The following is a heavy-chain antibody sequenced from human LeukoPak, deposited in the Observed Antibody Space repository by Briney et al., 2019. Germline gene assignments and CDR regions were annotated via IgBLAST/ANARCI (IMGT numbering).Heavy chain of an antibody. D-gene: IGHD3-10*01. V-gene: IGHV3-21*01. CDR2: ISSSSYI. J-gene: IGHJ4*02. CDR3: ARGRGLTLSYHYFDY. CDR1: GFTFTNYA. Sequence: GGSLRLSCAASGFTFTNYAMTWVRQAPGKGLEWVSSISSSSYIYYADSVKGRFTISRDNAKNSLYLQVNSLRDEDTAVYYCARGRGLTLSYHYFDYWGQGTLVTVSS.